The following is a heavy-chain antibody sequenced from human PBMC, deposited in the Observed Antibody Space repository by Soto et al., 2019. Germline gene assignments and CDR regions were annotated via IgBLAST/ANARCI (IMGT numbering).Heavy chain of an antibody. CDR1: GFTFSSYA. CDR2: ISGSGGST. D-gene: IGHD4-17*01. Sequence: EVQLLESGGGLVQPGGSLRLSCAASGFTFSSYAMSWVRQAPGKGLEWVSAISGSGGSTYYADSVKGRFTISRDNSKNTLYLQMNSLRVEDSAVYYCAKDLAYGVHSFDYWGQGTLVTVSS. J-gene: IGHJ4*02. V-gene: IGHV3-23*01. CDR3: AKDLAYGVHSFDY.